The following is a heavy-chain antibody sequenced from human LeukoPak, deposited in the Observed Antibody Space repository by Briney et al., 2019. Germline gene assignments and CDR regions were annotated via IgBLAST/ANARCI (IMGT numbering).Heavy chain of an antibody. J-gene: IGHJ5*02. CDR2: IYYSGSI. V-gene: IGHV4-61*01. CDR3: ARLTYYYDSSGHYYWFDP. Sequence: PSETLSLTCTVSAGSVSSTSYYWSWIRQPPGKGLEWIGDIYYSGSINYNPSLKSRVTISLDTSKNQFSLKLSSVTAADTAVYYCARLTYYYDSSGHYYWFDPWGQGTLVTVSS. D-gene: IGHD3-22*01. CDR1: AGSVSSTSYY.